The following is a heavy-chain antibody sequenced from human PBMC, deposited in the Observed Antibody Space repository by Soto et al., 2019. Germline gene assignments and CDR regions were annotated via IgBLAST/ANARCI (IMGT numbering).Heavy chain of an antibody. J-gene: IGHJ3*02. D-gene: IGHD3-10*01. CDR2: IYYSGST. CDR3: AKGGSGSYSNAFDI. CDR1: GGSISSSSYY. Sequence: SQTLSLTCTVSGGSISSSSYYWGWIRQPPGKGLEWVGSIYYSGSTYYNPSLKSRVTISVDTSKNQFSLKLSSVTAADTAVYYCAKGGSGSYSNAFDIWGQGTVVIVS. V-gene: IGHV4-39*01.